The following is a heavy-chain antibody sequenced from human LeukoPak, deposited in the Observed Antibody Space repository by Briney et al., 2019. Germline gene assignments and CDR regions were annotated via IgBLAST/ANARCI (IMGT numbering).Heavy chain of an antibody. D-gene: IGHD1-26*01. CDR1: GESFSGYY. CDR2: IIDTGST. CDR3: ARLVGVPPASRDY. V-gene: IGHV4-34*12. Sequence: SETLSLTCAVYGESFSGYYWTWIRQPPGKGLEWIGEIIDTGSTKYNSSLKSRVTISVDTSKNEFSLNLTSVTAADTAVYYCARLVGVPPASRDYWGQGTLVTVSS. J-gene: IGHJ4*02.